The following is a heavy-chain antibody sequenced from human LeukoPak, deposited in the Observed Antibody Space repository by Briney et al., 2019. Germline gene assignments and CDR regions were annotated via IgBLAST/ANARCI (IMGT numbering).Heavy chain of an antibody. CDR1: GGSFSGYY. D-gene: IGHD2-2*01. CDR3: ARRGYCSSTSCPIGEWWFDP. J-gene: IGHJ5*02. CDR2: IYYSGST. V-gene: IGHV4-59*08. Sequence: SETLSLTCAVYGGSFSGYYWSWIRQPPGKGLEWIGYIYYSGSTNYNPSLKSRVTISVDTSKNQFSLKLSSVTAADTAVYYCARRGYCSSTSCPIGEWWFDPWGQGTLVTVSS.